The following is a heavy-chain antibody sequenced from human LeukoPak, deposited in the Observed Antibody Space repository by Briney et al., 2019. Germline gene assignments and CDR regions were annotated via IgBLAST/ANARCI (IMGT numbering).Heavy chain of an antibody. Sequence: PGGSLRLSCAASGFTFSSYAMSWVRQAPGKGLECVSTISDSYDITYYADSVKGRFTISRDNSKNTLFLQMNSLRAEDTAVYYCAKLSYSSGRSRYHFDYWGQGTLVTVSS. CDR2: ISDSYDIT. CDR1: GFTFSSYA. D-gene: IGHD6-25*01. CDR3: AKLSYSSGRSRYHFDY. V-gene: IGHV3-23*01. J-gene: IGHJ4*02.